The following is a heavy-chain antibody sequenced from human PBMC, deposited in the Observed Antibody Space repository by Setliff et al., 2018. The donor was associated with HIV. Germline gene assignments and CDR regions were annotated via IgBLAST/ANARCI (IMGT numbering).Heavy chain of an antibody. V-gene: IGHV3-48*01. CDR2: ISSTGITT. D-gene: IGHD3-10*01. J-gene: IGHJ4*02. Sequence: GESLKISCVGSGFIFSNYRMNWVRQAPGKGLEWIAYISSTGITTYYADSVKGRFTISRDNSKNTLYLQMSSLRAEDTATYYCAKEFEDLSGAYWGQGTLVTVSS. CDR1: GFIFSNYR. CDR3: AKEFEDLSGAY.